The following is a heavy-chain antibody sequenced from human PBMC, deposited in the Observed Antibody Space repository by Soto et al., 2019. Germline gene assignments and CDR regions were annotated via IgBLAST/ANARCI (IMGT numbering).Heavy chain of an antibody. CDR3: AREVIPLTTDWYFDL. V-gene: IGHV4-30-4*01. CDR1: GGSISGGVGGLYY. D-gene: IGHD4-17*01. J-gene: IGHJ2*01. Sequence: QLQLRESGPGLVKPSETLSLTCTVSGGSISGGVGGLYYWSWIRQPPGKGLEWIGYIYDIGRTYYNPSLKRRVTISVDTSKNQFSLRLSSVTAADTAVYYCAREVIPLTTDWYFDLWGRGTLVTVSS. CDR2: IYDIGRT.